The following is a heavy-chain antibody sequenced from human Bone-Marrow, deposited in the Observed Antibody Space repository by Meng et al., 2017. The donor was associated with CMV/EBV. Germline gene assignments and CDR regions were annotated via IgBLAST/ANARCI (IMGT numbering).Heavy chain of an antibody. D-gene: IGHD6-6*01. CDR3: AKEYSSSSGLDYFDY. CDR1: GFIFSSYE. Sequence: GESLKISCATSGFIFSSYEMNWVRQAPGKGLEWVSHISSSGNTMFYADSVKGRFTISRDNTKHSLYLQMNSLRAEDTAVYYCAKEYSSSSGLDYFDYWGQGTLVTVSS. V-gene: IGHV3-48*03. J-gene: IGHJ4*02. CDR2: ISSSGNTM.